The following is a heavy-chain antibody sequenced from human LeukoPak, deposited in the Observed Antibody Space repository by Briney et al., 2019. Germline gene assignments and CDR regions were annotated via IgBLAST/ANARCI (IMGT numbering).Heavy chain of an antibody. CDR1: GYTFTSYD. CDR3: ARGSGSPEDYYYYGMDV. Sequence: ASVKVSCKASGYTFTSYDINCVRQATGQGLEWMGWMNPNSGNTGYAQKFQGRVTMTRNTSISTAYMELSSLRSEDTAVYYCARGSGSPEDYYYYGMDVWGQGTTVTVSS. D-gene: IGHD1-26*01. V-gene: IGHV1-8*01. CDR2: MNPNSGNT. J-gene: IGHJ6*02.